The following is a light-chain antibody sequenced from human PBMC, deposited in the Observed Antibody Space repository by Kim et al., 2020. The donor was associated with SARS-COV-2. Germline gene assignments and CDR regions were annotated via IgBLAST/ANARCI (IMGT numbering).Light chain of an antibody. CDR2: GNA. Sequence: QSVLTQPPSVSGAPGQRVTISCTGSSSNIGAGYDVHWYQQLPGTAPKLVIYGNANRPSGVPDRFSASKSGTSASLAITGLQAEDEADYYCQCYDSGLTGHVLFGGGTQLTVL. CDR3: QCYDSGLTGHVL. J-gene: IGLJ2*01. V-gene: IGLV1-40*01. CDR1: SSNIGAGYD.